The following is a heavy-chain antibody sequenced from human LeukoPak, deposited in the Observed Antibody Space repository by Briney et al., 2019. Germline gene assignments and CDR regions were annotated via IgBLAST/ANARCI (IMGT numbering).Heavy chain of an antibody. CDR1: GYTFTSYD. D-gene: IGHD3-3*01. CDR3: ARGLRFRVYYDYMDV. Sequence: ASVKVSCKASGYTFTSYDINWVRQATGQGREWMGWMNPNSGNTGYAQKFQGRVNINRNASISKADMELRSLRSEDTAVYYCARGLRFRVYYDYMDVWGKGTTVTVSS. CDR2: MNPNSGNT. J-gene: IGHJ6*03. V-gene: IGHV1-8*03.